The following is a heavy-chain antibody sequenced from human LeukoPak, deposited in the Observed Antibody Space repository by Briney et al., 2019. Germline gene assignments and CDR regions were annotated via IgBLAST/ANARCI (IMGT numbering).Heavy chain of an antibody. V-gene: IGHV5-51*01. CDR1: GYSFTSYW. Sequence: GESLKISCKGSGYSFTSYWIGWVRQVPGKGLEWMGIIYPGDSDTRYSPSFQGQVTISADKSISTAYLQWSSLKASDTAMYYCARHGAYYYDSSGYPFDYWGQGTLVTVSS. D-gene: IGHD3-22*01. J-gene: IGHJ4*02. CDR3: ARHGAYYYDSSGYPFDY. CDR2: IYPGDSDT.